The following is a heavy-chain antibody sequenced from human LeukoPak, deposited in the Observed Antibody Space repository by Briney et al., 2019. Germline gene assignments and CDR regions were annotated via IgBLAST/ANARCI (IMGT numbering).Heavy chain of an antibody. D-gene: IGHD2-2*01. V-gene: IGHV3-23*01. CDR1: GFTFSSYA. J-gene: IGHJ6*03. Sequence: GGTLRLSCAASGFTFSSYAMSWVRQAPGKGLECISGISGSGSSTFYADSVKGRFTISRDNSKNTLYLQLNSLRTEDTAVYYCAKEYEVIVLVPAAIHYYYYYFDFWGKGTTVTISS. CDR3: AKEYEVIVLVPAAIHYYYYYFDF. CDR2: ISGSGSST.